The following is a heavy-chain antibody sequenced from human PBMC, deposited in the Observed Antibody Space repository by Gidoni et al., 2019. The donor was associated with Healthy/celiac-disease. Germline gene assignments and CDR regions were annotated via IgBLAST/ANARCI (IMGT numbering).Heavy chain of an antibody. Sequence: QVQLVQSGAEVKKPGASVKVSCKAYGYTFTSYDINWVRQATGQGLELMGWMNPNSGNTVYAQKFQGRVTMTRNTSISTAYMELSSLRSEDTAVYYCARASTVVNYYYYYMDVWGKGTTVTVSS. V-gene: IGHV1-8*01. J-gene: IGHJ6*03. CDR3: ARASTVVNYYYYYMDV. CDR2: MNPNSGNT. CDR1: GYTFTSYD. D-gene: IGHD4-17*01.